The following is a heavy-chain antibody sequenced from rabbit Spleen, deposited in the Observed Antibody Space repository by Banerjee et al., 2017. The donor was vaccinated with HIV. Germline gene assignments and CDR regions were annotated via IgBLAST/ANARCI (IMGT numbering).Heavy chain of an antibody. Sequence: QLKESGGGLVQPGGSLKLSCKASGFTLSNYYMNWVRQAPGKGLEWIGYIDPVFGSTYYANWVNGRFTISSHNAQNTLYLQLNSLTAADTATYFCARDGAGSSFSSYGMDLWGPGTLVTVS. CDR2: IDPVFGST. V-gene: IGHV1S7*01. CDR1: GFTLSNYY. J-gene: IGHJ6*01. CDR3: ARDGAGSSFSSYGMDL. D-gene: IGHD8-1*01.